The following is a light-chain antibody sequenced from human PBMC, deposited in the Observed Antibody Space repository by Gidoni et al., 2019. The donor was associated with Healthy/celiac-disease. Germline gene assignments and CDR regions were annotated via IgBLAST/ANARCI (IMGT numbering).Light chain of an antibody. CDR1: QGISSY. CDR3: QQLNSYPGA. J-gene: IGKJ1*01. Sequence: DIQLTQSPSFLSASVGDRVTIPCRASQGISSYLAWYQQKPGKAPKLLIYAASTLQSGVPSRFSGSGSGTEFTLTISSLQPEDFATYYCQQLNSYPGAFGQGTKVEIK. V-gene: IGKV1-9*01. CDR2: AAS.